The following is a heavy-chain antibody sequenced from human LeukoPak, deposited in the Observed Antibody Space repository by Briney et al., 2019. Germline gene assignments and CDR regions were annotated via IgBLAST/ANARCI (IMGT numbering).Heavy chain of an antibody. Sequence: SETLSLTCTVSGGSISSSSYYWGWIRQPPGKGLEWIGNIYYSGSTYYNPSLKSRVTISVDTSKNQFSLKLNSVTAADTAVHYCARLLYFDWPPYFDYWGQGTLVTVSS. CDR2: IYYSGST. J-gene: IGHJ4*02. CDR1: GGSISSSSYY. D-gene: IGHD3-9*01. CDR3: ARLLYFDWPPYFDY. V-gene: IGHV4-39*01.